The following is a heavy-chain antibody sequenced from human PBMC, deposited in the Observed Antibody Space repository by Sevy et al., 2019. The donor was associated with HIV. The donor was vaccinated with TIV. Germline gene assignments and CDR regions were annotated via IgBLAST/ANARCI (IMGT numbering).Heavy chain of an antibody. V-gene: IGHV3-23*01. CDR3: AREGCTKPHDY. Sequence: GGSLRLSCAASGFTFSKYSMSWIRQTPGKGLEWVSTFSFGCGKINYADSVKGRFTISRDDSRNTFYLQMNSLRAEDTAIYYCAREGCTKPHDYWGQGTLVGDSS. D-gene: IGHD2-8*01. J-gene: IGHJ4*02. CDR1: GFTFSKYS. CDR2: FSFGCGKI.